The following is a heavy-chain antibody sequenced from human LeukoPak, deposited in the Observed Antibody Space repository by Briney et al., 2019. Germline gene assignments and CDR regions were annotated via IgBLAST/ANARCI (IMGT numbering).Heavy chain of an antibody. J-gene: IGHJ4*02. CDR2: IIPIFGTA. D-gene: IGHD6-13*01. CDR1: GGTFSSYA. Sequence: SSVKVSCKASGGTFSSYAISWARQAPGQGLEWMGRIIPIFGTANYAQKFQGRVTITTDESTSTAYMELSSLRSEDTAVYYCAREFAPGIAAAGIFDYWGQGTLVTVSS. CDR3: AREFAPGIAAAGIFDY. V-gene: IGHV1-69*05.